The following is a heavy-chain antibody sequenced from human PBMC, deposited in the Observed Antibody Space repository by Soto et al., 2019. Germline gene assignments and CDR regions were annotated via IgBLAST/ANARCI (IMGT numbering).Heavy chain of an antibody. Sequence: QITLKESCPTLVKPTQTLTLTCTFSGFSLSTSGVGVGWIRQPPGKALEWLALIYWNDDKRYSPSLKSRLTITTDTSTKLVVLTMTNMYPVDTATYYCEHRPVCELHHRDALDIWFQGTMITVS. V-gene: IGHV2-5*01. CDR2: IYWNDDK. CDR3: EHRPVCELHHRDALDI. J-gene: IGHJ3*02. CDR1: GFSLSTSGVG. D-gene: IGHD1-26*01.